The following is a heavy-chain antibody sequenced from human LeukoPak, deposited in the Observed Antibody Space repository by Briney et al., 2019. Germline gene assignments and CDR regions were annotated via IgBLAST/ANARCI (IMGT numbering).Heavy chain of an antibody. CDR3: ARVSVLWFGSYDY. V-gene: IGHV3-30*04. D-gene: IGHD3-10*01. CDR2: ISYDGSNK. Sequence: GGSLRLSCAASGFTFSSYAMHWVRQAPGKGLEWVAVISYDGSNKYYADSVKGRFTISRDNSKNTLYLQMNSLRAEDTAVYYCARVSVLWFGSYDYWGQGTLVTVSS. J-gene: IGHJ4*02. CDR1: GFTFSSYA.